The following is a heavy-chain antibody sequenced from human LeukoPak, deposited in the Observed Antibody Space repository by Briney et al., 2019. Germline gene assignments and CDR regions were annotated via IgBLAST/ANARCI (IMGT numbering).Heavy chain of an antibody. CDR3: ARGPRGVEVDY. Sequence: VATVKVSCKASGYTFTSYDINWVRQATGQGLEWMGWMNPNSGNTGYAQKFQGRVTITRNTSISTAYMELSSLRSEDTAVYYCARGPRGVEVDYWGQGTLVTVSS. CDR1: GYTFTSYD. D-gene: IGHD5-24*01. CDR2: MNPNSGNT. J-gene: IGHJ4*02. V-gene: IGHV1-8*03.